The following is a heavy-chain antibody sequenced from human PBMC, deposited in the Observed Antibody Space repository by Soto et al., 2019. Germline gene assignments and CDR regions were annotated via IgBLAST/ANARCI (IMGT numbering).Heavy chain of an antibody. Sequence: LRLSCAASGFTFSSYAMSWVRQAPGKGLEWVSAISGSGGSTYYADSVKGRFTISRDNSKNTLYLQMNSLRAEDTAVYYCAKAMGELPLALDYWGQGTLVTVSS. D-gene: IGHD3-16*02. CDR2: ISGSGGST. J-gene: IGHJ4*02. CDR1: GFTFSSYA. V-gene: IGHV3-23*01. CDR3: AKAMGELPLALDY.